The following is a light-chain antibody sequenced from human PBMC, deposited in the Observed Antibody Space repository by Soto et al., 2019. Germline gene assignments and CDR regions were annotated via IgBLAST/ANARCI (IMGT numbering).Light chain of an antibody. CDR2: ADS. CDR3: QQRYNWPIT. J-gene: IGKJ5*01. V-gene: IGKV3D-11*02. Sequence: EIVLTQSPGTLSLSPGERATLSCRASQTVIRNYLAWHQQKPGQAPRPLIYADSNRATGIPARFSGSGAGTDFTLTISSLEPEDFSVYYCQQRYNWPITFGQGTRLEIK. CDR1: QTVIRNY.